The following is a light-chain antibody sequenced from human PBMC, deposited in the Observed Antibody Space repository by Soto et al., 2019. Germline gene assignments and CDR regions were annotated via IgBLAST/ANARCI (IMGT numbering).Light chain of an antibody. CDR2: EVS. CDR1: SSDVGSFDL. Sequence: QSVLTHPASVSGTPGQSITISCTGTSSDVGSFDLVSWYQQHPGKAPKLMIFEVSNRPSGVSNRFSGSKSGNTASLSISGLQAEDEADYYCSSYSVSSTSYVFATGTKVTVL. J-gene: IGLJ1*01. V-gene: IGLV2-23*02. CDR3: SSYSVSSTSYV.